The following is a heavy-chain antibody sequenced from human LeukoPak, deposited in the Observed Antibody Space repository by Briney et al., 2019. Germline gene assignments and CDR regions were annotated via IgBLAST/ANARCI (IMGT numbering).Heavy chain of an antibody. D-gene: IGHD6-19*01. CDR1: GFSFSNYR. CDR3: ARDRGAVAENWFDP. V-gene: IGHV3-21*01. CDR2: ISSSSSYI. Sequence: GGSLRLSCAASGFSFSNYRMNWVRQAPGKGLEWVSSISSSSSYIYYADSVKGRFTISRDNAKNSLYLQMNSLRAEDTAVYYCARDRGAVAENWFDPWGQGTLVTVSS. J-gene: IGHJ5*02.